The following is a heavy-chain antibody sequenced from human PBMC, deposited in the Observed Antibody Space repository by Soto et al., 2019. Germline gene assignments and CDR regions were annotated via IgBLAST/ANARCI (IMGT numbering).Heavy chain of an antibody. Sequence: ASVKVSCKASGYTFTSYGISWVRQAPGQGLEWMGWISAYNGNTNYAQKLQGRVTMTTDTSTSTAYMELRSLRSDDTAGYYCARDGRNDFWSGLNWFDPWGQGTLVTVSS. V-gene: IGHV1-18*01. D-gene: IGHD3-3*01. CDR1: GYTFTSYG. CDR3: ARDGRNDFWSGLNWFDP. CDR2: ISAYNGNT. J-gene: IGHJ5*02.